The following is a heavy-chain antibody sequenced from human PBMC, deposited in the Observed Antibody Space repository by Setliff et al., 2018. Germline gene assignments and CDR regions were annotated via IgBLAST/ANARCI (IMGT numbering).Heavy chain of an antibody. CDR3: ARDTSGRDALDI. CDR1: GFTFSNYA. Sequence: VGSLRLSCAVSGFTFSNYAMNWVRQAPGKGLEWVSFISGGGSRTYYADSVKGRVTISRDNSKNTLYLQMSSLRAEDTAIYYCARDTSGRDALDIWGQGTMVTVSS. D-gene: IGHD3-10*01. V-gene: IGHV3-23*01. CDR2: ISGGGSRT. J-gene: IGHJ3*02.